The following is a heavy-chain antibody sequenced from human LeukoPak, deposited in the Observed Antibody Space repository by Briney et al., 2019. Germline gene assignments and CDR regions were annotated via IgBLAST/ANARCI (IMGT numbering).Heavy chain of an antibody. CDR1: GFTFSRSA. CDR3: AKDGLYYDGSEHVYYFDS. D-gene: IGHD3-22*01. V-gene: IGHV3-23*01. Sequence: GGSPRLSCAASGFTFSRSAMTWVRQGPGTGLEFVASIIYSGGATYYADSVKGRFTISRDNSKNTLYLQMNSLRAEDTALYYCAKDGLYYDGSEHVYYFDSWGQGTLVTASS. CDR2: IIYSGGAT. J-gene: IGHJ4*02.